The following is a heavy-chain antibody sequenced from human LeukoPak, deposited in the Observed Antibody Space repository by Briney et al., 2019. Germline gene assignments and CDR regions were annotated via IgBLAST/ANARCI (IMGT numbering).Heavy chain of an antibody. J-gene: IGHJ3*02. Sequence: ASVKVSCKASGYTFTSYGISWVRQAPGQGLEWMGWISAYNGNTSYAQKLQGRVTMTTDTSTSTAYMELRSLRSDDTAVYYCAREMSTCSDGVCYRAFDIWGQGTMVTVSS. CDR1: GYTFTSYG. CDR2: ISAYNGNT. CDR3: AREMSTCSDGVCYRAFDI. D-gene: IGHD2-8*01. V-gene: IGHV1-18*01.